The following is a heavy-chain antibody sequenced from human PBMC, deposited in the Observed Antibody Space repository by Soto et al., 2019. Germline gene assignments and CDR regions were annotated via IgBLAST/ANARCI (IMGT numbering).Heavy chain of an antibody. Sequence: RSGWLSQEKEQGLEWMGWISAYNGNTNYAQKLQGRVTMPTGTSTSTAYRELRSLRSDDTAVDYCARDRGELLWFGELFSRDYYNGMDVWGQGTTVPGS. V-gene: IGHV1-18*01. CDR1: R. CDR3: ARDRGELLWFGELFSRDYYNGMDV. CDR2: ISAYNGNT. D-gene: IGHD3-10*01. J-gene: IGHJ6*02.